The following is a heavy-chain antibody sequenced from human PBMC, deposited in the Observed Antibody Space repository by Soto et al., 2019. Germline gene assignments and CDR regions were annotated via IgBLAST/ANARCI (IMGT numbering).Heavy chain of an antibody. Sequence: SETLSLTCAVYGGSFSGYYWSWIRQPPGKGPEWIGEINHSGSTNYNPSLKSRVTISVDTSKNQFSLKLSSVTAADTAVYYCARGGRYFDWLLYSGPRTGWFDPWGQGTLVTVSS. J-gene: IGHJ5*02. V-gene: IGHV4-34*01. CDR2: INHSGST. CDR3: ARGGRYFDWLLYSGPRTGWFDP. D-gene: IGHD3-9*01. CDR1: GGSFSGYY.